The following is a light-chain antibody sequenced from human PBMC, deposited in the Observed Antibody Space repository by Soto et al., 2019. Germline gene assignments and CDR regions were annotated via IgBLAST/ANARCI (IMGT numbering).Light chain of an antibody. CDR3: MQSQQSPPT. CDR1: QSLLQSNGYNY. Sequence: DLVMTQSPLSLPVTPGEPASISCSSSQSLLQSNGYNYLDWYLQKPGQSPQLLIYFGSYRASGVPDRFSGSGSGTDLTLKIRRVEAEDVGVYYCMQSQQSPPTFGQGTKVEI. J-gene: IGKJ1*01. CDR2: FGS. V-gene: IGKV2-28*01.